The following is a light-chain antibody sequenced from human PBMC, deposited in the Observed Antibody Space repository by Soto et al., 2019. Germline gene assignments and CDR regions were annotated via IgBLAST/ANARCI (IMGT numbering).Light chain of an antibody. CDR3: QKYNSAPLT. Sequence: DIQMTQSPSSLSASVGDRVTLTCRASQGISNYLAWYQQKPGKVPKLLIYAASTLQSGVPSRVSGSGSGTDFTLTISSLQPEDVETYYCQKYNSAPLTFGGGTKVDIK. CDR1: QGISNY. CDR2: AAS. J-gene: IGKJ4*01. V-gene: IGKV1-27*01.